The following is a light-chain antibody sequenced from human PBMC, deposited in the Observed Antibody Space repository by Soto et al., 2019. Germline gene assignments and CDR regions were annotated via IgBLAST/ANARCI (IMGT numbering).Light chain of an antibody. CDR3: QQSYSTLWT. V-gene: IGKV1-17*03. J-gene: IGKJ1*01. CDR2: HAS. CDR1: QGISNY. Sequence: DIQMTQSPSAMSASVGDRVTITCRASQGISNYLSWFQQKPGKVTKRLIYHASTLESGVPSRFSGSGSGTDFTLTISSLQPEDFATYYCQQSYSTLWTFGQGTKVDIK.